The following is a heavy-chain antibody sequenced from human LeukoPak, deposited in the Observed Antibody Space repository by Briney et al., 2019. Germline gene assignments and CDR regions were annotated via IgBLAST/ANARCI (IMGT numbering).Heavy chain of an antibody. CDR2: ISYSGST. V-gene: IGHV4-61*01. CDR1: GGSVSSGSYY. D-gene: IGHD2-8*02. J-gene: IGHJ3*02. CDR3: ARRGSGGRSFDI. Sequence: SETLSLTCTVSGGSVSSGSYYWTWIRQPPGKGLEWIGYISYSGSTYFNPSLKSRVTISVDTSKNQFSLNLSSVTAADTAVYYCARRGSGGRSFDIWGQGTMVTVSS.